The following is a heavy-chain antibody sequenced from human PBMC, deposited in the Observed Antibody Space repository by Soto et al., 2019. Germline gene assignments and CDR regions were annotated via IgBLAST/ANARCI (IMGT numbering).Heavy chain of an antibody. V-gene: IGHV3-23*01. D-gene: IGHD2-21*02. J-gene: IGHJ6*02. CDR3: AKDTVVTHTFYYYYYGMDV. Sequence: EVQLLESGGGLVQPGGSLRLSCAASGFTFSSYAMSWVRQAPGKGLEWVSAISGSGGSTYYADSVKGRFTISRDNSKNTLYLQMNRLRAEDTAVYYCAKDTVVTHTFYYYYYGMDVWGQGTTVTVSS. CDR1: GFTFSSYA. CDR2: ISGSGGST.